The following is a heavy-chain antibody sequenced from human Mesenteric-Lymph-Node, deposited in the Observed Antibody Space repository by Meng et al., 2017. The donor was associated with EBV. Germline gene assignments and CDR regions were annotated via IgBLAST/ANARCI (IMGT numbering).Heavy chain of an antibody. Sequence: LQLQDSGPGLVKPSETLSRTCTVSGGSINRDHYFWGWIRQPPGKGLEWIASIYYSGSTYYNPSLKSRVTISVDTTKSQFSLKLTSVTAADTAIYYCARQLTNGIYYFDYWGQGTLVTVSS. CDR1: GGSINRDHYF. V-gene: IGHV4-39*07. CDR3: ARQLTNGIYYFDY. D-gene: IGHD2-8*01. CDR2: IYYSGST. J-gene: IGHJ4*02.